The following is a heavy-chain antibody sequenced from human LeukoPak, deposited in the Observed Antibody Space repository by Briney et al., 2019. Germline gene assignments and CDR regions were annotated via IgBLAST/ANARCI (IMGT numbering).Heavy chain of an antibody. CDR2: ISWNSGSI. CDR1: GFTFDDYA. J-gene: IGHJ3*01. Sequence: GGSLRLSCAASGFTFDDYAMHWVRQAPGKGLEWVSGISWNSGSIGYADSVKGRFTISRDNAKNSLYLQMNSLRAEDTALYYCARSSYSSSSSVWGQGTMVTVSS. D-gene: IGHD6-6*01. V-gene: IGHV3-9*01. CDR3: ARSSYSSSSSV.